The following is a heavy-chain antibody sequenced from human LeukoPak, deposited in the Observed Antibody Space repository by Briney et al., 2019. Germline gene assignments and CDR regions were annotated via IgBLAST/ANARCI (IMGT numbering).Heavy chain of an antibody. CDR2: INPSGGST. J-gene: IGHJ4*02. Sequence: GASVKVSCKASGYTFTSYYMHWVRQAPGQGLEWMGIINPSGGSTSYAQKFQGRVTMTRDMSTSTVYMELSSLRSDDTAVYYCARAIKGSSGWYPFNYWGQGTLVTVSS. CDR3: ARAIKGSSGWYPFNY. V-gene: IGHV1-46*01. CDR1: GYTFTSYY. D-gene: IGHD6-19*01.